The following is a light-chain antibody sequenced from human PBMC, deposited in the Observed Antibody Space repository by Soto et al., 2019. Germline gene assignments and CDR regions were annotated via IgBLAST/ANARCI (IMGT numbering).Light chain of an antibody. CDR3: SSYTTSNTRQII. Sequence: QSVLTQPASVSGSPGQSITISCTGTSSDVGGYNYVSWYQHHPGKAPKLIIYDVTNRPSGVSNPFSGSKSGNPASLTISGPQPQDEADYYCSSYTTSNTRQIIFGTGTKVTVL. CDR1: SSDVGGYNY. J-gene: IGLJ1*01. V-gene: IGLV2-14*03. CDR2: DVT.